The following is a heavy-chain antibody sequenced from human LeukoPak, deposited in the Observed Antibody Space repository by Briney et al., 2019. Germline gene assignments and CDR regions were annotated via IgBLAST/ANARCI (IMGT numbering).Heavy chain of an antibody. Sequence: ASVKVSCKASGYTFTTYAIHWVRQAPGQRLEWMGRINGGNDNTRYSQKFQGRVTITRDTSASTAYMELSSLRSEDTAVYYCARGIVVEPTANWFDPWGQGILVTVSS. CDR3: ARGIVVEPTANWFDP. J-gene: IGHJ5*02. D-gene: IGHD2-2*01. CDR2: INGGNDNT. CDR1: GYTFTTYA. V-gene: IGHV1-3*01.